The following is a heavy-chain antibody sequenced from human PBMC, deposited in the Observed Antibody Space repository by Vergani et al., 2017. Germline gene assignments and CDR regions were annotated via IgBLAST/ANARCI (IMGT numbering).Heavy chain of an antibody. D-gene: IGHD3-22*01. CDR2: IRSKAYGGTT. Sequence: EVQLVESGGGLVQPGRSLRLSCTASGFTFGDYAMSWVRQAPGKGLEWVGFIRSKAYGGTTEYAASVKGRFTISRDDSKSIAYLQMNSLRADDTAVYYCTKGSRGYTGYFFDYWGQGTMATVSS. CDR3: TKGSRGYTGYFFDY. V-gene: IGHV3-49*04. J-gene: IGHJ4*02. CDR1: GFTFGDYA.